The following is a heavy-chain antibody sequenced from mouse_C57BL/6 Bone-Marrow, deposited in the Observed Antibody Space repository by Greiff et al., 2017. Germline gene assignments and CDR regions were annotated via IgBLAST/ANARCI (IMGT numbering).Heavy chain of an antibody. V-gene: IGHV5-4*03. CDR2: ISDGGSYT. J-gene: IGHJ3*01. Sequence: EVMLVESGGGLVKPGGSLKLSCAASGFTFSSYAMSWVRQTPEKRLEWVATISDGGSYTYYPDNVKGRVTISRDNTKNNLYLQMSHLKSEDTAMYYCERGPMKTYWGQGTLVTVSA. CDR3: ERGPMKTY. D-gene: IGHD2-3*01. CDR1: GFTFSSYA.